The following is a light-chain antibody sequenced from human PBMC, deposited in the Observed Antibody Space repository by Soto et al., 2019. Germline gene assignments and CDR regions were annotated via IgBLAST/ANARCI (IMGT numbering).Light chain of an antibody. CDR1: QGISSW. CDR2: AAS. V-gene: IGKV1-12*01. CDR3: QQANSSPFT. J-gene: IGKJ3*01. Sequence: DIQLTQSPSFVSASVGDRVTITCRASQGISSWLAWYQQKPGQAPKLLIYAASSLQSGVPSRFSGSGSWTDFTLIINSLQPEEFATYYCQQANSSPFTFGPGTRVDIK.